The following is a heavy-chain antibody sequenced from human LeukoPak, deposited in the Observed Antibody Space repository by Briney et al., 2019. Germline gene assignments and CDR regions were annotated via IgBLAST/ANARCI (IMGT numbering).Heavy chain of an antibody. D-gene: IGHD3-22*01. CDR3: ARGRDYYDRSGRLDF. Sequence: SGTLSLTCGVHGSSFTGYYWTWIRQPPGKGLEWIGEINHSGNTNYNASLKSRVSISVDTSKNQFSLDLTSVTAADTAAYYCARGRDYYDRSGRLDFWDQGTLVTVSS. CDR2: INHSGNT. J-gene: IGHJ4*02. V-gene: IGHV4-34*01. CDR1: GSSFTGYY.